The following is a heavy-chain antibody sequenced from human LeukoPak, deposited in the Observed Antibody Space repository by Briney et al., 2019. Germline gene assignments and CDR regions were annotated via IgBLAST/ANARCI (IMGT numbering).Heavy chain of an antibody. V-gene: IGHV3-21*01. CDR2: ISSSSSYI. Sequence: GGSLRLSCAASGFTFSSYSMNWVRQAPGKGLERVSSISSSSSYIYYADSVKGRFTISRDNAKNSLYLQMNSLRAEDTAVYYCAREFYDSSGYYYYYYMDVWGKGTTVTVSS. CDR1: GFTFSSYS. D-gene: IGHD3-22*01. J-gene: IGHJ6*03. CDR3: AREFYDSSGYYYYYYMDV.